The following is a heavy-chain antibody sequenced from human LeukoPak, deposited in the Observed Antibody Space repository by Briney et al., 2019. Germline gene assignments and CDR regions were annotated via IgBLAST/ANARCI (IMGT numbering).Heavy chain of an antibody. Sequence: SETLSLTCTVSGGSMRNYYWSWIRQHPGKGLEWIGYIYYSGSTYYNPSLKSRVTISVDTSKNQFSLKLSSVTAADTAVYYCARGVVTPIHAAFDIWGQGTMVTVSS. J-gene: IGHJ3*02. D-gene: IGHD4-23*01. CDR3: ARGVVTPIHAAFDI. CDR2: IYYSGST. V-gene: IGHV4-59*06. CDR1: GGSMRNYY.